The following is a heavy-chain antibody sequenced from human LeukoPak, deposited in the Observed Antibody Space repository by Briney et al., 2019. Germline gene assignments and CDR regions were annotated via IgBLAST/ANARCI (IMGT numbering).Heavy chain of an antibody. Sequence: GGSLRLSCAASGFTFSDYYMSWIRQAPGKGLEWVSYISSSDTYTNYADSVKGRFTISRDNSKNTLYLQMNSLRAEDTAVYYCAKLSFDYYDSSGYQSYWGQGTLVTVSS. J-gene: IGHJ4*02. V-gene: IGHV3-11*03. D-gene: IGHD3-22*01. CDR3: AKLSFDYYDSSGYQSY. CDR1: GFTFSDYY. CDR2: ISSSDTYT.